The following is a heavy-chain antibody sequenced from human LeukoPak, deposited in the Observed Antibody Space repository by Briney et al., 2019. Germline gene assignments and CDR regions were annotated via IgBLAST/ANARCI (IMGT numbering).Heavy chain of an antibody. J-gene: IGHJ4*02. CDR3: ATPRNYDILTRFFYFDY. V-gene: IGHV1-69*05. D-gene: IGHD3-9*01. Sequence: SVKVSCKASGGTFSSYAISWVRQAPGQGLEWMGRIIPIFGTANYAQKFQGRVTITTDESTSTAYMELGSLRSEDTAVYYCATPRNYDILTRFFYFDYWGQGTLVTVSS. CDR1: GGTFSSYA. CDR2: IIPIFGTA.